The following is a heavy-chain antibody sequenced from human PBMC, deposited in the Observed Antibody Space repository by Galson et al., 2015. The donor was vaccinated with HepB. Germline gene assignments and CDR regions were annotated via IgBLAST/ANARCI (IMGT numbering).Heavy chain of an antibody. D-gene: IGHD1-26*01. CDR2: MNPNSGNT. CDR1: GYTFTSYD. CDR3: ARGVGELLLSDY. J-gene: IGHJ4*02. Sequence: SVKVSCKASGYTFTSYDINWVRQATGQGLEWMGWMNPNSGNTGYAQKFQGRVTMTRNTSISTAYMELSSLRSEDTAVYYCARGVGELLLSDYWGQGTLVTVSS. V-gene: IGHV1-8*01.